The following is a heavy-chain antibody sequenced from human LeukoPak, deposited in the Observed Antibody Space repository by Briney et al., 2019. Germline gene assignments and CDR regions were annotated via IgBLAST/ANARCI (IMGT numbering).Heavy chain of an antibody. J-gene: IGHJ6*02. Sequence: SETLSLTCTVSGGSISSSSYYWGWIRQPPGKGLEWIGYIYYSGSTNYNPSLKSRVTISVDTSKNQFSLKLSSVTAADTAVYYCARFHSSGYYSGYYYYGMDVWGQGTTVTVSS. CDR1: GGSISSSSYY. CDR3: ARFHSSGYYSGYYYYGMDV. CDR2: IYYSGST. D-gene: IGHD3-22*01. V-gene: IGHV4-61*05.